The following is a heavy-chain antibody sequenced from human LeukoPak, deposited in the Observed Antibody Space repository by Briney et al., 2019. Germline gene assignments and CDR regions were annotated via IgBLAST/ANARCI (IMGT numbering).Heavy chain of an antibody. D-gene: IGHD2-21*01. Sequence: ASVKVSCKASGYTFTDYFIQLVRQARGQGPEWMGRINPNTGGTNYAQKFQGRVTFTIDTSTNTAYMELSRLRPDDTAVYYCARDGFQGMILYVVYYMDVWGKGTTVTVSS. CDR3: ARDGFQGMILYVVYYMDV. V-gene: IGHV1-2*06. CDR2: INPNTGGT. CDR1: GYTFTDYF. J-gene: IGHJ6*03.